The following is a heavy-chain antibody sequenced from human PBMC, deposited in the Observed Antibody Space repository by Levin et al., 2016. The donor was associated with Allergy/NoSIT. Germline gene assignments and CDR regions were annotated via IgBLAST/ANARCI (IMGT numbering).Heavy chain of an antibody. J-gene: IGHJ5*02. Sequence: SETLSLTCTVSGGSVNSFSYFWGWIRQPPGKGLEWLATIHSTGSTYYNPSLKSRVTMSLDTSKNQFFLNVDFVTAADTAVYYCARRDTDWFDPWGQGTLVIVSS. CDR1: GGSVNSFSYF. CDR2: IHSTGST. V-gene: IGHV4-39*01. CDR3: ARRDTDWFDP.